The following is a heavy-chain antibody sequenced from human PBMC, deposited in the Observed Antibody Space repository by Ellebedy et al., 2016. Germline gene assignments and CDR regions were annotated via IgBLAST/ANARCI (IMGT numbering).Heavy chain of an antibody. CDR2: ISSSSSTI. J-gene: IGHJ6*02. V-gene: IGHV3-48*02. CDR1: GFTFSSYS. Sequence: GGSLRLSCAASGFTFSSYSMNWVRQAPGKGLEWVSYISSSSSTIYYADSVKGRFTISRDNAKNSLYLQMNSLRDEDTAVYYCARDKGTSAVAGTGAYYYYGMDVWGQGTTVTVSS. D-gene: IGHD6-19*01. CDR3: ARDKGTSAVAGTGAYYYYGMDV.